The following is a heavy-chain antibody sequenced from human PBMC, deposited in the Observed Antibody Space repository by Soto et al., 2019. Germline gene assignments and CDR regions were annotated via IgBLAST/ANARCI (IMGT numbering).Heavy chain of an antibody. D-gene: IGHD3-10*01. V-gene: IGHV3-21*01. CDR3: ARDRSGSYYQYHMAV. CDR2: ISSSSSYI. CDR1: GFTFSSYS. J-gene: IGHJ6*03. Sequence: GGSLRLSCAASGFTFSSYSMNWVRQAPGKGLEWVSSISSSSSYIYYADSVKGRFTISRDNAKNSLYLQMNSLRAEDTAVYYCARDRSGSYYQYHMAVSAKGTSVTVSS.